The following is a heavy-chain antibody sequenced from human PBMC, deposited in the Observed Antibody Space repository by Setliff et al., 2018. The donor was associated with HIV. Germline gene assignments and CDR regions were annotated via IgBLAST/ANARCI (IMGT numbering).Heavy chain of an antibody. CDR2: IYSTGST. V-gene: IGHV4-59*11. CDR1: GASITSHY. Sequence: NPSETLSLTCTVSGASITSHYWSWIRQSPGRELEWIGYIYSTGSTNYNPSLQSRVSISMDTSKNQFSLKLSSVTAADTAVYYCARATWLVHPFPLYYFDYWGQGTLVTVSS. D-gene: IGHD6-19*01. J-gene: IGHJ4*02. CDR3: ARATWLVHPFPLYYFDY.